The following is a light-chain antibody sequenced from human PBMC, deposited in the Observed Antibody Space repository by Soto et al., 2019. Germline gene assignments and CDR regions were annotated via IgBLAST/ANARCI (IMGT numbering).Light chain of an antibody. Sequence: DIVMTQSPDSLAVSLGERATINCKSSQSVLYSSNNKNYLAWYQQKPGQPPKLLIYWASTRESGVPDRFSGSGSGTDFTLTISSLQGEDVELYYCQQYYSPHRTLGQGTKVDLK. CDR2: WAS. J-gene: IGKJ1*01. CDR3: QQYYSPHRT. CDR1: QSVLYSSNNKNY. V-gene: IGKV4-1*01.